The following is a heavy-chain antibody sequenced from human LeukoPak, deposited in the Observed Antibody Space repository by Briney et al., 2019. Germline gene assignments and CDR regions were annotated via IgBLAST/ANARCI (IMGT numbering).Heavy chain of an antibody. CDR1: GFTFSSYE. CDR2: IDSDGSRI. V-gene: IGHV3-74*03. D-gene: IGHD3-10*01. CDR3: ARGRSGSYGFFDY. Sequence: GGSLRLSCAASGFTFSSYEMNWVRQAPGKGLVWVSRIDSDGSRITYADSVKGRFTISRDNAKNTVYLQMNSLRAEDTAVYYCARGRSGSYGFFDYWSLGNLVTVSS. J-gene: IGHJ4*02.